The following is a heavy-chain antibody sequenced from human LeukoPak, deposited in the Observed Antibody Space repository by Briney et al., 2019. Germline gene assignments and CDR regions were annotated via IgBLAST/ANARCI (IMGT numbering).Heavy chain of an antibody. CDR1: GFTFSNYG. D-gene: IGHD1-26*01. CDR2: ISGSGSTT. J-gene: IGHJ5*02. CDR3: ARAPKFRLVGVPKGPFDP. V-gene: IGHV3-23*01. Sequence: LSGGSLRLSCAASGFTFSNYGMSWVRQAPGKGLEWISAISGSGSTTYYADSVKGQFIISRDNSNNTLYLQLNSLRVEDTAVYYCARAPKFRLVGVPKGPFDPWGQGTLVTVSS.